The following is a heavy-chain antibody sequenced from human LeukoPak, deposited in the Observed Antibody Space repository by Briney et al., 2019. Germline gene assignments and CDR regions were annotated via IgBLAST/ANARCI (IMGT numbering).Heavy chain of an antibody. Sequence: GGSLRLSCAASGFTFDDYAMHWVRQAPGKGLEWVSGISRDSGTIVYADSVKGRFTVSRDTSKNTVYLQMTSLRVEDTAVYYCAKENDFWSGPEGWGQGTLVTVSS. V-gene: IGHV3-9*01. D-gene: IGHD3-3*01. CDR2: ISRDSGTI. CDR3: AKENDFWSGPEG. CDR1: GFTFDDYA. J-gene: IGHJ4*02.